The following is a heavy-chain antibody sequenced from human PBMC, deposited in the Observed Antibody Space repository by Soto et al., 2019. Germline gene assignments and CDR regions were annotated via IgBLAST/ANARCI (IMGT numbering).Heavy chain of an antibody. Sequence: QVQLQESGPGLVKPSQTLSLTCTVSGGSISSGDYYWSWIRQPPGKGLEWIGYIYYSGSTYYNPSLKSRVTLSVDTSTNQFSLKLSSVTAADTAVYYCARDHRYCISTSCYPAYYYGLDVWGQGTTVTVSS. CDR3: ARDHRYCISTSCYPAYYYGLDV. CDR1: GGSISSGDYY. CDR2: IYYSGST. D-gene: IGHD2-2*01. J-gene: IGHJ6*02. V-gene: IGHV4-30-4*01.